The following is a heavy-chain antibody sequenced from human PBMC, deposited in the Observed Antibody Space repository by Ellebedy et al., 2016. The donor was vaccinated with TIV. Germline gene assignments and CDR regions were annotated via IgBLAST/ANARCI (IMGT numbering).Heavy chain of an antibody. Sequence: SETLSLTXTVSGGSISSYYWSWIRQPPGKGLEWIGYIYYSESANYKPSLKSRVTMSVDTSKNQFSLRLSSVTAADTAVYYCASGLTYFHYWGQGTLVTVSS. V-gene: IGHV4-59*01. D-gene: IGHD2-8*01. CDR3: ASGLTYFHY. J-gene: IGHJ4*02. CDR2: IYYSESA. CDR1: GGSISSYY.